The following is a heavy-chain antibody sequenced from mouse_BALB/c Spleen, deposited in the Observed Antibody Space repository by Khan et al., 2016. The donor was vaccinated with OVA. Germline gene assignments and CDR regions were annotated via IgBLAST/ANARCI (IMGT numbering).Heavy chain of an antibody. CDR3: ARGRAY. CDR2: ITYSGST. CDR1: GYSITSDYA. J-gene: IGHJ3*01. V-gene: IGHV3-2*02. D-gene: IGHD3-3*01. Sequence: EVQLQESGPGLVKPSQSLSLTCTVTGYSITSDYAWNWIRQFPGNKLEWMGYITYSGSTSYIPSLKSRISITRDTSKNQFFLQLNSVTSEDTATDYCARGRAYWGQGTLVTVSA.